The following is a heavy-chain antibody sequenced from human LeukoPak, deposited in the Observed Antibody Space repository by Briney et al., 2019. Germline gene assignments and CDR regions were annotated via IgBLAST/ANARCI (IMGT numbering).Heavy chain of an antibody. CDR3: ARCGYSNAYYFDY. V-gene: IGHV3-30-3*01. CDR2: ISYDGSNK. Sequence: GGSLRLSCAASVFTFSIYAMHWVRQAPGKGLEWVAVISYDGSNKYYADSVKGRFTISRDNSKNTLYLQMNSLRAEDTAVYYCARCGYSNAYYFDYWGQGTLVTVSS. D-gene: IGHD4-11*01. CDR1: VFTFSIYA. J-gene: IGHJ4*02.